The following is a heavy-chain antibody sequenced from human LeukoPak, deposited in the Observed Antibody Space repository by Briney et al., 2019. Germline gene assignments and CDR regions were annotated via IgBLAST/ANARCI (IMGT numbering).Heavy chain of an antibody. CDR1: GYRFTSYW. CDR2: IYPGGSDT. CDR3: ARHKLPPGTTLTDAFDI. V-gene: IGHV5-51*01. Sequence: KGGESLKISCKGSGYRFTSYWIGWVRQMPGKGLEWMGIIYPGGSDTRYSPSFQGQVTISADKSISTAYLQWSSLKASDTAMYYCARHKLPPGTTLTDAFDIWGQGTMVTVSS. D-gene: IGHD1-1*01. J-gene: IGHJ3*02.